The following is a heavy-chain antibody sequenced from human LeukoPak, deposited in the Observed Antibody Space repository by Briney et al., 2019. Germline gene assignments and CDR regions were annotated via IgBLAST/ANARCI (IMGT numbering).Heavy chain of an antibody. CDR2: IYSGGST. D-gene: IGHD4-17*01. CDR3: ARGPTVTRTRTVDY. V-gene: IGHV3-53*01. Sequence: GGSLRLSCAASGFTVSSNYMSWVRQAPGKGLEWVSVIYSGGSTYYADSVKGRFTISRDNSKNTLYLQMNSLRAEDTAVYYCARGPTVTRTRTVDYWGQGTLVTVSS. CDR1: GFTVSSNY. J-gene: IGHJ4*02.